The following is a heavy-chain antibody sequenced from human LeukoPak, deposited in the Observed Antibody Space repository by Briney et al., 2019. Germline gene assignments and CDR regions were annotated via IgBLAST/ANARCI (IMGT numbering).Heavy chain of an antibody. CDR1: EFSFSNAW. D-gene: IGHD2-15*01. J-gene: IGHJ6*02. V-gene: IGHV3-15*01. CDR2: IKTKTDGGTA. CDR3: AKAGAAGPTPRAALYLVEMDV. Sequence: GGSLRLSCAASEFSFSNAWMSWVRQAPGKGLEWIGRIKTKTDGGTADYAAPVQGRFTISRDDSKNTLYLQMNSLRAEDTAVYYCAKAGAAGPTPRAALYLVEMDVWGQGTTVTVSS.